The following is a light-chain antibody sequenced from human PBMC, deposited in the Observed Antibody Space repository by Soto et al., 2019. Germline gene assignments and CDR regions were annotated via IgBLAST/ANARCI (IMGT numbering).Light chain of an antibody. V-gene: IGKV3-15*01. CDR1: QSVSSN. J-gene: IGKJ2*01. CDR3: QQYNNWTPWT. Sequence: EIVMTQSPATLSVSPGERATLSCRASQSVSSNLAWYQQKPGQAPRLLIYGASTRANGIPARFSGSGSGTEFTLTISSLQSEDFAVYYCQQYNNWTPWTFGQGTKLEIK. CDR2: GAS.